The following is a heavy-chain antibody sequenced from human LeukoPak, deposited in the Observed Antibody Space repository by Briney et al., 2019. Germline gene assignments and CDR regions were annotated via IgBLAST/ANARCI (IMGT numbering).Heavy chain of an antibody. V-gene: IGHV4-34*01. CDR1: GWSFNDYY. J-gene: IGHJ5*02. D-gene: IGHD2-2*01. CDR3: ARGQVPAARGYNWFDP. CDR2: INARGDT. Sequence: SETLSLTCAVYGWSFNDYYWNWIRQPPGKGLEWIGEINARGDTNFNPSLKSRVTISVYTSKSQFSLRLTSMIAADTAVYYCARGQVPAARGYNWFDPWGQGTLVTVSS.